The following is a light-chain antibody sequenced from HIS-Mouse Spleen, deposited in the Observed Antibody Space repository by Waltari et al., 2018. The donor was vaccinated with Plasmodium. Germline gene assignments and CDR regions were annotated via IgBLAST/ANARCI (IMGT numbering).Light chain of an antibody. CDR1: SSDFGGYNY. CDR3: CSYAGSYTYV. Sequence: QSALTQPRSVSGSPGPSTTISCTGPSSDFGGYNYVSWYQQPPGKAPKLMIYDVSKRPSGVPDRFSGSKSGNTASLTLSGLQAEDEADYYCCSYAGSYTYVFGTGTKVTVL. J-gene: IGLJ1*01. CDR2: DVS. V-gene: IGLV2-11*01.